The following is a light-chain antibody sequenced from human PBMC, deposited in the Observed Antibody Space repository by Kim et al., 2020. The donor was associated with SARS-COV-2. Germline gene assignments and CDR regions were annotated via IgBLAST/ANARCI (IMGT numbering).Light chain of an antibody. J-gene: IGLJ3*02. CDR1: SIGAKS. Sequence: SYELTQPLSESVALGQTARITCGGSSIGAKSVHWYQQKPGQAPVLVIYRDRNRPSGIPERFSGSNSGNTATLTISRAQAGGEADYYCHVWDSNTAVFGGGTQLTVL. CDR3: HVWDSNTAV. CDR2: RDR. V-gene: IGLV3-9*01.